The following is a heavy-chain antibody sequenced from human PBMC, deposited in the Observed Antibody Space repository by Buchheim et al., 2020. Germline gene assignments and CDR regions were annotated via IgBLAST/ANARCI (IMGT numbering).Heavy chain of an antibody. CDR1: GFTFSSYS. CDR3: ARESGGIQLWSPDY. CDR2: ISSSSSYI. V-gene: IGHV3-21*01. J-gene: IGHJ4*02. Sequence: EVQLVESGGGLVKPGGSLRLSCAASGFTFSSYSMNWVRQAPGKGLEWVSSISSSSSYIYYAASVKGRFTISRDNAKNSLYLQMNSLRAEDTAVYYCARESGGIQLWSPDYWGQGTL. D-gene: IGHD5-18*01.